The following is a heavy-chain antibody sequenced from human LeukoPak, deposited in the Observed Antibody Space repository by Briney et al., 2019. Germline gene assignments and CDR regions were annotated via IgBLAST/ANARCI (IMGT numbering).Heavy chain of an antibody. D-gene: IGHD2-21*02. CDR2: IIPIFGTA. CDR3: ARSDYYCGGDCYTYYYYGMDV. V-gene: IGHV1-69*13. CDR1: GGTFSSYA. J-gene: IGHJ6*02. Sequence: SVKVSCKASGGTFSSYAVSWVRQAPGQGLEWMGGIIPIFGTANYAQKFQGRVTITADESTSTAYMELSSLRSEDTAVYYCARSDYYCGGDCYTYYYYGMDVWGQGTTVTVSS.